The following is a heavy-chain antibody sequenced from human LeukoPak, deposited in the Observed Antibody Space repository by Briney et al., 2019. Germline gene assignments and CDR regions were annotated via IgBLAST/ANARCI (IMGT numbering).Heavy chain of an antibody. CDR1: GGSFSGYY. CDR3: ARGAKTDPDYDFWSGYYNNNWFDP. D-gene: IGHD3-3*01. CDR2: INHSGST. Sequence: PSETLSLTCAVYGGSFSGYYWSWIRQPPGKGLEWIGEINHSGSTNYNPSLKSRVTISVDTSKNQFSLKLSSVTAADTAVYYCARGAKTDPDYDFWSGYYNNNWFDPWGQGTLVTVSS. V-gene: IGHV4-34*01. J-gene: IGHJ5*02.